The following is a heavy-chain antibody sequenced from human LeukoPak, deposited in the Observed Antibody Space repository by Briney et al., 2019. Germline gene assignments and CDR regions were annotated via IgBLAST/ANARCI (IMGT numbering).Heavy chain of an antibody. D-gene: IGHD3-10*01. CDR1: GFTFSSYA. V-gene: IGHV3-74*01. CDR2: INSDGSST. CDR3: ARDKNGSGRLGAFDI. J-gene: IGHJ3*02. Sequence: GGSLRLSCAASGFTFSSYAMSWVRQAPGKGLVWVSRINSDGSSTSYADSVKGRFTISRDNAKNTLYLQMNSLRAEDTAVYYCARDKNGSGRLGAFDIWGQGTMVTVSS.